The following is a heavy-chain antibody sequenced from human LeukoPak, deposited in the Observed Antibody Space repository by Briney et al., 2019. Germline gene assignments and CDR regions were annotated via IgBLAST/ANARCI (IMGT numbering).Heavy chain of an antibody. CDR1: GGSFSSYA. J-gene: IGHJ6*02. CDR3: ARNNGGMDV. Sequence: GASVTVSCKASGGSFSSYAISWVRQAPGQGLEWMGIINPSGGSTSYAQKFQGRVTMTRDTSTSTVYMELSSLRSEDTAVYYCARNNGGMDVWGQGTTVTVSS. CDR2: INPSGGST. D-gene: IGHD2-8*01. V-gene: IGHV1-46*01.